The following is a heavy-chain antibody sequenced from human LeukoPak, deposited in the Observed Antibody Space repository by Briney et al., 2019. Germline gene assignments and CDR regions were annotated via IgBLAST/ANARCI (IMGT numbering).Heavy chain of an antibody. CDR2: IIPIFGTA. D-gene: IGHD5-18*01. CDR1: GGTFSNYA. V-gene: IGHV1-69*01. J-gene: IGHJ3*02. Sequence: GASVKVSCKASGGTFSNYAISWVRQAPGQGLEWMGGIIPIFGTANYTQNFQGRVTITADESTSTAYMELSSLRSEDTAVYYWAKGYSYGRPCIWGQGTMVTVSS. CDR3: AKGYSYGRPCI.